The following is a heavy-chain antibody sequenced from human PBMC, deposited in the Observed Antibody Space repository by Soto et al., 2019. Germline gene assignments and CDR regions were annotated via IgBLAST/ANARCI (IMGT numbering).Heavy chain of an antibody. CDR3: ARVPDY. Sequence: TSETLSLTSSVSGGSIRNRGYSWSWIRQPPGKGLEWIGDMYHSGSTYYNPSLKSRVTISIDRSKNQFSLKLSSVTAADTAVYYSARVPDYWGQGILVTV. V-gene: IGHV4-30-2*01. CDR2: MYHSGST. D-gene: IGHD2-2*01. J-gene: IGHJ4*02. CDR1: GGSIRNRGYS.